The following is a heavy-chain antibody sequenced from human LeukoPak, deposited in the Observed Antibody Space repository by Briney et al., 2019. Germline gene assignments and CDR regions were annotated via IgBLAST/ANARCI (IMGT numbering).Heavy chain of an antibody. J-gene: IGHJ4*02. Sequence: DSVKGRFTISRVNAKNSLYLQMNSLRADDTAVYYCARSRGIAVAGYFDYWGQGTLVTVSS. CDR3: ARSRGIAVAGYFDY. D-gene: IGHD6-19*01. V-gene: IGHV3-7*04.